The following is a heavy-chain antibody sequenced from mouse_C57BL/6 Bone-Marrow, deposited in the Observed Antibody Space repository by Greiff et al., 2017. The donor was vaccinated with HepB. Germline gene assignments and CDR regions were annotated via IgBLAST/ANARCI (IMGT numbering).Heavy chain of an antibody. V-gene: IGHV5-6*01. D-gene: IGHD1-1*01. CDR3: ARHEATVDYFDY. CDR2: ISSGGSYT. Sequence: EVQGVESGGDLVKPGGSLKLSCAASGFTFSSYGMSWVRQTPDKRLEWVATISSGGSYTYYPDSVKGRFTISRDNAKNTLYLQMSSLKSEDTAMYYCARHEATVDYFDYWGQGTTLAVSS. J-gene: IGHJ2*01. CDR1: GFTFSSYG.